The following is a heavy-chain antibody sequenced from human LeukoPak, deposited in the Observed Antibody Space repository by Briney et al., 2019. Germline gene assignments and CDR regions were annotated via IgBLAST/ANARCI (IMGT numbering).Heavy chain of an antibody. CDR1: EFIFSGYW. CDR2: IKQDGSEK. D-gene: IGHD6-13*01. Sequence: GGSLRLSCAASEFIFSGYWMNWVRQAPGKGLEWVANIKQDGSEKQYVDSVRGRFTISRDSAKNSLYLQMNSQRAEDKAVYYCSRDGFVGAVDYWGQGTLVTVSS. V-gene: IGHV3-7*01. J-gene: IGHJ4*02. CDR3: SRDGFVGAVDY.